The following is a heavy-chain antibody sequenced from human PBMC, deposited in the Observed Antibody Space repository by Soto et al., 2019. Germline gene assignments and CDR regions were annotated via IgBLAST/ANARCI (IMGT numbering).Heavy chain of an antibody. Sequence: VAVISYDGSNKYYADSVKGRFTISRDNSKNTLYLQMNSLRAEDTAVYYCARDSSTAYYYYYGMDVWGQGTTVTVSS. V-gene: IGHV3-30-3*01. J-gene: IGHJ6*02. CDR3: ARDSSTAYYYYYGMDV. CDR2: ISYDGSNK.